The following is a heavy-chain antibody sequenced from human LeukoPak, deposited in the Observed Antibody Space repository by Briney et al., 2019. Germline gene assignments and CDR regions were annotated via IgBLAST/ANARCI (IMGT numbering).Heavy chain of an antibody. J-gene: IGHJ4*02. CDR2: ITSSGSYI. V-gene: IGHV3-21*01. Sequence: GGSLRLSCAASAFSFSNYNMNWVRQAPGKGLEWVSSITSSGSYIYYADSVKGRFTISSDNAKNSLYLQMNSLRAEDTAVYYCARRSNAAGTPSDYWGQGTLVTVSS. D-gene: IGHD6-13*01. CDR3: ARRSNAAGTPSDY. CDR1: AFSFSNYN.